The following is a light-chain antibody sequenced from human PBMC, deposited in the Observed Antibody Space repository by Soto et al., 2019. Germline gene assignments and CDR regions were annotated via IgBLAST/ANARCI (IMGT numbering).Light chain of an antibody. CDR3: QQSYSTPLT. CDR2: AAS. V-gene: IGKV1-39*01. Sequence: MQMTQTPSSLSASVGARVAITCRASQSISSYLKWYQQKPGKAPKLLIYAASSLESGVPSRFSGSGSGTDFTLTISSLQPEDFATYYCQQSYSTPLTFGGGTKVDI. J-gene: IGKJ4*01. CDR1: QSISSY.